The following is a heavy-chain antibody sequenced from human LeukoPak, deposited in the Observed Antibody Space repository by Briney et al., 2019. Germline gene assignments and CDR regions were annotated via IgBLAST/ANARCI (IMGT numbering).Heavy chain of an antibody. Sequence: GESLKISCKGSGYSFTYYWIGWVRQMPGKGLEWMGIIYPGDSDTRYSPSFQGQVTISADKSITTAYLQWSSLKASDTAMYYCARRTDYGDYYFDYWGQGTLVTVSS. D-gene: IGHD4-17*01. V-gene: IGHV5-51*01. J-gene: IGHJ4*02. CDR2: IYPGDSDT. CDR3: ARRTDYGDYYFDY. CDR1: GYSFTYYW.